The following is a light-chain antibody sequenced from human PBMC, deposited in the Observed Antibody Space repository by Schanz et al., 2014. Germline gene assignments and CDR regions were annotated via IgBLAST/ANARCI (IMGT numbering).Light chain of an antibody. CDR1: SGDVGTYNL. V-gene: IGLV2-23*01. CDR3: CSYAGTNTRRWV. CDR2: EGS. Sequence: QSALTQPASVSGSPGQSITISCTGTSGDVGTYNLVSWYQQHPGKAPKVMIYEGSKRPSGVSNRFSGSKSGNTASLTISGLQAEDEADYYCCSYAGTNTRRWVFGGGTKLTVL. J-gene: IGLJ3*02.